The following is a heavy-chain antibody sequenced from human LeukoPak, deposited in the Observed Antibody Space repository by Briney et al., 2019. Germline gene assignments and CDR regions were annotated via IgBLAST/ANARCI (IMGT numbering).Heavy chain of an antibody. CDR1: GGSVSSGSYY. V-gene: IGHV4-61*01. Sequence: SETLSLTCTVSGGSVSSGSYYWSWIRKPPGKGLEWIGYIYYSGSTNYNPSLKSRVTISVDTSKNQFSLKLSSVTAADTAVYYCARDSALNYDFWSGYSDYYYYGMDVWGQGTTVTVSS. CDR3: ARDSALNYDFWSGYSDYYYYGMDV. D-gene: IGHD3-3*01. J-gene: IGHJ6*02. CDR2: IYYSGST.